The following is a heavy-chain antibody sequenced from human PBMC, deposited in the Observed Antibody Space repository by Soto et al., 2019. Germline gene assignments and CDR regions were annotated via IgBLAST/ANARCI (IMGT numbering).Heavy chain of an antibody. Sequence: QITLKETGPTLVKPTQTLTLTCSFSGVSLSTSGVGVGWIRQPPGKALEWLALIYWDDDKRYNTSQMSRLAVTRDTSKDQVVLTLTDMAPVDPSTYYCAHRRVRDLYFDYWGQGTPVTVSS. CDR2: IYWDDDK. D-gene: IGHD2-21*02. J-gene: IGHJ4*02. CDR1: GVSLSTSGVG. V-gene: IGHV2-5*02. CDR3: AHRRVRDLYFDY.